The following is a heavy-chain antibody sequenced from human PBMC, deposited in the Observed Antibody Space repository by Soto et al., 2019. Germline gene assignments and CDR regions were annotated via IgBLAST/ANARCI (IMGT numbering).Heavy chain of an antibody. CDR1: GGSFSGYY. CDR2: INHSGST. V-gene: IGHV4-34*01. Sequence: SETLSLTCAVYGGSFSGYYWSWIRQPPGKGLEWIGEINHSGSTNQNPSLKSRVTISVDTSKNQFSLKLSSVTAADTAVYYCARGGGYSYGYRQTRYYYYGMDVWGQGTTVT. CDR3: ARGGGYSYGYRQTRYYYYGMDV. D-gene: IGHD5-18*01. J-gene: IGHJ6*02.